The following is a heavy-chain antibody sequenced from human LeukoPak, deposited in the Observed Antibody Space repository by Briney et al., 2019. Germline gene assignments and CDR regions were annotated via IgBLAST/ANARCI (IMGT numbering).Heavy chain of an antibody. J-gene: IGHJ4*02. D-gene: IGHD6-19*01. Sequence: GASVKVSCKASGYTFTTYGINWVRQAPGQGLEWMGWISAYNGNTNYAQKLQDRVTMTTDTSTSTDYMGLSSLRSDDTAIYYCARMMSIPVAGHRPLFDYWGQGTLVTVSS. V-gene: IGHV1-18*01. CDR2: ISAYNGNT. CDR1: GYTFTTYG. CDR3: ARMMSIPVAGHRPLFDY.